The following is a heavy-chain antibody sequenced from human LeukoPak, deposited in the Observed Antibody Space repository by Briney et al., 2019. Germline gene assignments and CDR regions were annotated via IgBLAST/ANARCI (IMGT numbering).Heavy chain of an antibody. V-gene: IGHV4-4*07. Sequence: WETLSLTCTVSGGSINSYYWSWIRQPAGKGLEWIGRIYSSGSTGYNPSLKSRVTMSLDTSKNQFSLNLSSVTAADTAVYYCARVDIRTAFFDYWGQGTLVTVSS. D-gene: IGHD5-12*01. J-gene: IGHJ4*02. CDR2: IYSSGST. CDR3: ARVDIRTAFFDY. CDR1: GGSINSYY.